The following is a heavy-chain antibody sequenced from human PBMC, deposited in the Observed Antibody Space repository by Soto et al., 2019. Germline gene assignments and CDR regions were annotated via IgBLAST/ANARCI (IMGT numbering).Heavy chain of an antibody. D-gene: IGHD3-22*01. CDR2: TCYRSRWSRWYD. J-gene: IGHJ4*02. CDR1: GDSVSSNSAA. V-gene: IGHV6-1*01. Sequence: SQTLSLTCAISGDSVSSNSAAWSWIRQSPSRGLEWLGRTCYRSRWSRWYDDYAVSVKSRITINADTSKNQFSLQMNSLRPEDTALYYCAKDEYYYSRSGYYIFDSWGQGTLVTVPS. CDR3: AKDEYYYSRSGYYIFDS.